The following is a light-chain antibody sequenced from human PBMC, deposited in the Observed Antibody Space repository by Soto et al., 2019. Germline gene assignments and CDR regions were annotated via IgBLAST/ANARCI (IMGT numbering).Light chain of an antibody. Sequence: AIQLTQSPSSRYASVGDRVTITCRASQALRTALRWYQQKPGKVPKLLIYAASILQSGVPSRFSGSGSGTDFTLTISSLQPEDFATYYCLLDFRYFWAFGQGTKV. V-gene: IGKV1-6*01. CDR3: LLDFRYFWA. J-gene: IGKJ1*01. CDR2: AAS. CDR1: QALRTA.